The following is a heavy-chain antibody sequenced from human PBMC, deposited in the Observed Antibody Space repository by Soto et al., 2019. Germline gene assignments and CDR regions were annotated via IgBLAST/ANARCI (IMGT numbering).Heavy chain of an antibody. CDR3: ATVYSYGKHYYYYAMDV. V-gene: IGHV4-34*01. D-gene: IGHD5-18*01. CDR1: GGSFSGYY. Sequence: PSETLSLTCAVYGGSFSGYYWSWIRQPPGKGLEWIGEINHSGSTNYNPSLKSRVTISVDTSKNQFSLKLSSVTAADTAVYYCATVYSYGKHYYYYAMDVWGQGTTVTLSS. CDR2: INHSGST. J-gene: IGHJ6*02.